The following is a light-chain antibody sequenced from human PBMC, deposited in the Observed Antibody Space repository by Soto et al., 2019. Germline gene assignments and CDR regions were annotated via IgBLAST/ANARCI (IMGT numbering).Light chain of an antibody. CDR3: KQYDNWPGT. J-gene: IGKJ1*01. CDR2: GAD. V-gene: IGKV3-15*01. CDR1: ESISNN. Sequence: EIVMTQSPATLSVSPGERATLSCRAGESISNNLAWYQQKPGQAHRLLIYGADTRAAGVQARFSGRGSGTEFTLTIRSLQSEDFGVYYCKQYDNWPGTFGQGTKVDIK.